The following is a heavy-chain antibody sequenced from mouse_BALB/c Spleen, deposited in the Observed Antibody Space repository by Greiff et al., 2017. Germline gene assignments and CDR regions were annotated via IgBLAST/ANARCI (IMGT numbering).Heavy chain of an antibody. J-gene: IGHJ1*01. Sequence: EVKLQESGPGLVKPSQSLSLTCTVTGYSITSDYAWNWIRQFPGNKLEWMGYISYSGSTSYNPSLKSRISITRDTSKNQFFLQLNSVTTEDTATYYCARGYYDYGWYFDVWGAGTTVTVSS. V-gene: IGHV3-2*02. CDR2: ISYSGST. D-gene: IGHD2-4*01. CDR3: ARGYYDYGWYFDV. CDR1: GYSITSDYA.